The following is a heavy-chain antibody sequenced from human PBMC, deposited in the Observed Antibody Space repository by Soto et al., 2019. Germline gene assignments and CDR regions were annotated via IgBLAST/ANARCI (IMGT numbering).Heavy chain of an antibody. D-gene: IGHD1-7*01. Sequence: GESLKISCKGSGYGFTSYWIGWVRQTPGKGLEWMGIIYPGDSDTRYSPSLQGQVTISADKSITTAYLQWSSLKASDTAIYYCARQNFAFDIWGQGTMATVSS. V-gene: IGHV5-51*01. CDR3: ARQNFAFDI. CDR1: GYGFTSYW. J-gene: IGHJ3*02. CDR2: IYPGDSDT.